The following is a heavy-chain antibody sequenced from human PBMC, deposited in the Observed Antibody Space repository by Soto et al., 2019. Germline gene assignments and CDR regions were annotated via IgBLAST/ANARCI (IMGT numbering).Heavy chain of an antibody. V-gene: IGHV3-23*01. Sequence: EAQLLESGGGLVQPGGSLRLSCAASGFTFSNYAMNWVRQAPGKGLEWVSGIGGSGVNTYYADSVKGRVTISRDNSKNTLDLQMNSLRAEDTALYYCAKDRNVVLTGVDYWGQGTLVTVSS. CDR1: GFTFSNYA. D-gene: IGHD2-21*02. CDR2: IGGSGVNT. CDR3: AKDRNVVLTGVDY. J-gene: IGHJ4*02.